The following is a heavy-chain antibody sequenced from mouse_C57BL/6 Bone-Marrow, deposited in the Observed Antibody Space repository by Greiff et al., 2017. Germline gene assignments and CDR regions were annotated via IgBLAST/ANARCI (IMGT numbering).Heavy chain of an antibody. Sequence: QVQLQQPGAELVMPGASVKLSCKASGYTFTSYWMHWVKQRPGQGLEWIGEIDPSDSYTNYNQKFKGKSTLTVDKSSSTASMQRSSLTSEDSAVYYCARATMVTTDYAMDYWGQGTSVTVSS. CDR2: IDPSDSYT. J-gene: IGHJ4*01. D-gene: IGHD2-2*01. V-gene: IGHV1-69*01. CDR1: GYTFTSYW. CDR3: ARATMVTTDYAMDY.